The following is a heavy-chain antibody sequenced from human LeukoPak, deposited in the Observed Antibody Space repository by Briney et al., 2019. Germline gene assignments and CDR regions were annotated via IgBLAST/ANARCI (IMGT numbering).Heavy chain of an antibody. CDR3: ARDQLTGDFWDLLYFDY. Sequence: GASVKVSCKASGGTFIHYSISWVRQAPGQGLEWMGGIIPIFGTANYAQKLQGRVTMTTDTSTSTAYMELRSLRSDDTAVYYCARDQLTGDFWDLLYFDYWGQGTLVTVSS. CDR2: IIPIFGTA. D-gene: IGHD7-27*01. CDR1: GGTFIHYS. J-gene: IGHJ4*02. V-gene: IGHV1-69*05.